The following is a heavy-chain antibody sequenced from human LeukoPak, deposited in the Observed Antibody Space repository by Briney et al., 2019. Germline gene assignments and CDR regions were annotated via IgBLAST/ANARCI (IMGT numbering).Heavy chain of an antibody. CDR1: GYTFTSYY. Sequence: VSVKLSCKASGYTFTSYYMHWVRQAPGQGLEWMGWMYANSGDSQSAQRFQGRVTMTRDTSISTAYMELTRLTSDDTAIYYCAREPPGTSGCDYWGQGTLVTVSS. J-gene: IGHJ4*02. CDR2: MYANSGDS. D-gene: IGHD5-12*01. V-gene: IGHV1-2*02. CDR3: AREPPGTSGCDY.